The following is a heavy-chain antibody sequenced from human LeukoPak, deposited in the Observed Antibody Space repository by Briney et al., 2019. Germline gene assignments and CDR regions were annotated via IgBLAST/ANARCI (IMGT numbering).Heavy chain of an antibody. J-gene: IGHJ6*03. Sequence: PGGSLRLSCAASGFTFDDYGMSWVRQAPGKGLEWVSGINWNGGSTGYADSVKGRFTTSRDNAKNSLYLQMNSLRAEDTALYYCARVLGGYYYYYMDVWGKGTTVTVSS. V-gene: IGHV3-20*04. D-gene: IGHD3-16*01. CDR3: ARVLGGYYYYYMDV. CDR2: INWNGGST. CDR1: GFTFDDYG.